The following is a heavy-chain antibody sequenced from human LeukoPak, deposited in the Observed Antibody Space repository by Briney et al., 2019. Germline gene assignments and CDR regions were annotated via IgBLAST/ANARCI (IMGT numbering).Heavy chain of an antibody. V-gene: IGHV3-23*01. J-gene: IGHJ4*02. CDR1: GFTFTTYV. D-gene: IGHD3-22*01. CDR3: AKNYDTSSYYHFDY. CDR2: ISGTSVNI. Sequence: GGSLRLSCAASGFTFTTYVMGWVRQAPGTGLEWVSSISGTSVNIEYADSVKGRFTISRDNSKNTLYLQMNSLRAEDTAVYYCAKNYDTSSYYHFDYWGQGSLVTVSS.